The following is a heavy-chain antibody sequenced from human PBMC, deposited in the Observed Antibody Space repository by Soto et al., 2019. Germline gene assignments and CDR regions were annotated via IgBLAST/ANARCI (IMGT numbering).Heavy chain of an antibody. D-gene: IGHD3-22*01. Sequence: LRLSCAASGFIFSNYAMSWVRQAPGKGLEWVSAISGSGGSTYYADSVKGRFTISRDNSKNTLFLQMNSLRAEDTAVYYCAITSRDYYDSSGYPWGQGTQVTVSS. CDR1: GFIFSNYA. V-gene: IGHV3-23*01. J-gene: IGHJ5*02. CDR2: ISGSGGST. CDR3: AITSRDYYDSSGYP.